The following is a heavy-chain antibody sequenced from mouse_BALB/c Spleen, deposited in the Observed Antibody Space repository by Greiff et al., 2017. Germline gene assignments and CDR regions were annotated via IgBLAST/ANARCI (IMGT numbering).Heavy chain of an antibody. CDR2: ISSGGSYT. CDR1: GFTFSSYG. D-gene: IGHD2-4*01. Sequence: EVKLQESGGDLVKPGGSLKLSCAASGFTFSSYGMSWVRQTPDKRLEWVATISSGGSYTYYPDSVKGRFTISRDNAKNTLYLQMSSLKSEDTAMYYCARQRGDYDAPWFAYWGQGTLVTVSA. CDR3: ARQRGDYDAPWFAY. J-gene: IGHJ3*01. V-gene: IGHV5-6*01.